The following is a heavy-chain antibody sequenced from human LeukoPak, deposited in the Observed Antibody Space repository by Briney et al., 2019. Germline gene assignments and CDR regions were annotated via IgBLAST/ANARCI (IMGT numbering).Heavy chain of an antibody. CDR1: GFTSSSYA. CDR2: IGGGDGGT. CDR3: AREGPSVDWGAFDI. V-gene: IGHV3-23*01. D-gene: IGHD3-16*01. J-gene: IGHJ3*02. Sequence: GGSLRLSCAGSGFTSSSYAMSWVRQAPGKGLDWVSGIGGGDGGTYHTDSVKGRFTIFRDISKNTLYLQMNSLRAEDTAVYYCAREGPSVDWGAFDIWGQGTMVTVSS.